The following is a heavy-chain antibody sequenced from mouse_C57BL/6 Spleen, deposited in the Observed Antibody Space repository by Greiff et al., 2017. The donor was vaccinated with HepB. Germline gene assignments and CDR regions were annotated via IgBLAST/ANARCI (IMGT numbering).Heavy chain of an antibody. Sequence: EVQLQQSGPELVKPGASVKMSCKASGYTFTDYNMHWVKQSHGKSLEWIGYINPNNGGTSYNQKFKGKATLTVNKSSSTAYMELRSLTSEDSAVYYCARSGHYGTGYAMDYWGQGTSVTVSS. V-gene: IGHV1-22*01. CDR1: GYTFTDYN. CDR3: ARSGHYGTGYAMDY. CDR2: INPNNGGT. J-gene: IGHJ4*01. D-gene: IGHD1-1*01.